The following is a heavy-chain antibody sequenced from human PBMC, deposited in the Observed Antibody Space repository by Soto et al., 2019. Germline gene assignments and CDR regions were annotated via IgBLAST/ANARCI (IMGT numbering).Heavy chain of an antibody. CDR2: ISGSGGST. CDR3: AKSYSSNWYDYFDY. V-gene: IGHV3-23*01. D-gene: IGHD6-13*01. CDR1: RFAFNSYA. J-gene: IGHJ4*02. Sequence: GGSLRLSCAASRFAFNSYAMSWVRQAPGKGLEWVSAISGSGGSTYYADSVKGRFTISRDTSKNTLYLQMNSLRAEDTALYYCAKSYSSNWYDYFDYWGQGTLVTVSS.